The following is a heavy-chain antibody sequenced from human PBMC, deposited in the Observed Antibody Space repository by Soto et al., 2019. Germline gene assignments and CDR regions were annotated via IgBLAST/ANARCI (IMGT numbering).Heavy chain of an antibody. V-gene: IGHV5-10-1*01. D-gene: IGHD3-22*01. CDR3: ATLYYYDSSGYYSGYYYYGMDV. Sequence: XESLKISGKGCGYSFASYWISWVRQMPGKGLEWMGRIDPSDSYTNYSPSFQGHVTISADKSISTAYLQWSSLKASDTAMYYCATLYYYDSSGYYSGYYYYGMDVWGQGTTVTVSS. J-gene: IGHJ6*02. CDR1: GYSFASYW. CDR2: IDPSDSYT.